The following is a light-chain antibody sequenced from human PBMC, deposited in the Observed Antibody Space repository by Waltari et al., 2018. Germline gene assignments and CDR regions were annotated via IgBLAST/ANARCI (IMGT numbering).Light chain of an antibody. CDR1: QSIWTH. CDR3: QHYDNWPPWT. V-gene: IGKV3D-15*01. CDR2: GAF. J-gene: IGKJ1*01. Sequence: EVIMTQSPGPLSVSPGERVIFSCRASQSIWTHLAWYQQKPGQAPRLLIYGAFVRATGIPDRFSGSGSGTEFTLTISSLQSEDFAVYYCQHYDNWPPWTFGQGTKVELK.